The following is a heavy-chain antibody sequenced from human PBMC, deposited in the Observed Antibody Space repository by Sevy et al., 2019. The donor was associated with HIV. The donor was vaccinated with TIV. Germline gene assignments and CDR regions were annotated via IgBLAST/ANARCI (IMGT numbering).Heavy chain of an antibody. J-gene: IGHJ6*02. CDR3: TTVGV. CDR2: IRSNADGGTS. CDR1: GFTFSNAG. V-gene: IGHV3-15*01. Sequence: GGSLRLSCAASGFTFSNAGMSWVRQAPGKGLEWVARIRSNADGGTSEYTPTVKSRFTIPRDELKGTLDLQMTSLRFADTAGYYCTTVGVWGQGTTVTVSS.